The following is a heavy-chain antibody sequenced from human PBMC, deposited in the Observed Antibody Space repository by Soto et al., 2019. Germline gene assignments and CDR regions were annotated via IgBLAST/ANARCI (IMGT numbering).Heavy chain of an antibody. Sequence: PSETLSLTCTVSGGSIGSSSYYWGWIRQPPGKGLEWIGSIYYSGSTYYNPSLKSRVTISVDTSKNQFSLKLSSVTAADTAVYYCARQGIAAAGRYYYYYGMDVWGQGTTVTVSS. D-gene: IGHD6-13*01. V-gene: IGHV4-39*01. CDR2: IYYSGST. CDR3: ARQGIAAAGRYYYYYGMDV. CDR1: GGSIGSSSYY. J-gene: IGHJ6*02.